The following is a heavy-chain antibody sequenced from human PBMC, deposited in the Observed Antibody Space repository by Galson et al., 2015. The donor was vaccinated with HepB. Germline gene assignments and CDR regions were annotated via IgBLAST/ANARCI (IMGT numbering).Heavy chain of an antibody. CDR2: MNPNSGNT. D-gene: IGHD3-22*01. Sequence: SVKVSCKASGYTFTSYDINWVRQATGQGLEWMGWMNPNSGNTGYAQKFQGRVTMTRNTSISTAYMELSSLRSEDTAVYYCARQGKRGAYYYDSSGYYFGYWGQGTLVTVSS. CDR3: ARQGKRGAYYYDSSGYYFGY. CDR1: GYTFTSYD. V-gene: IGHV1-8*01. J-gene: IGHJ4*02.